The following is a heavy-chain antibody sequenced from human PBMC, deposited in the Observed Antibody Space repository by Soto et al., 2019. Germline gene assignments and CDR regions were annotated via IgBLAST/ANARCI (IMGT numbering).Heavy chain of an antibody. Sequence: QIQLVQSGAEVKKPGASLKVSCKASGYIFTNYGITWVRQAPGQGLEWMGWISGYNGDTNYAPKFQGRVTMTTDTSTNTGFLEWRSLRSDDTAIYYCARVTDHTDDYWGQGTLVTVSP. CDR2: ISGYNGDT. CDR1: GYIFTNYG. CDR3: ARVTDHTDDY. V-gene: IGHV1-18*01. J-gene: IGHJ4*02. D-gene: IGHD1-20*01.